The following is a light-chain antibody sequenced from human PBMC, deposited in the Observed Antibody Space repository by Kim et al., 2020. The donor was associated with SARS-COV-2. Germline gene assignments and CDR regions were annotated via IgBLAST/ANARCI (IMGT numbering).Light chain of an antibody. CDR1: SSDVGTYNL. CDR2: EVT. CDR3: CSYAGSSIFYV. J-gene: IGLJ1*01. Sequence: QSITLSCTGTSSDVGTYNLVSWYQQHPGKAPKLMIYEVTKRPSGVSNRFSGSKSANTASLTISGLQAEDEADYYCCSYAGSSIFYVFGSGTKVTVL. V-gene: IGLV2-23*02.